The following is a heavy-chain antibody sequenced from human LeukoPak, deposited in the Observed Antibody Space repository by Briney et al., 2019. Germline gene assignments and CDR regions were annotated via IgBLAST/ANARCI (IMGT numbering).Heavy chain of an antibody. CDR1: GYTFTSYG. CDR2: ISAYNGNT. J-gene: IGHJ4*02. CDR3: ARDHGPSYYDSSGYYES. V-gene: IGHV1-18*01. D-gene: IGHD3-22*01. Sequence: ASVKVSCKASGYTFTSYGISWVRQAPGQGLEWMGWISAYNGNTNYAQKLQGRVTMTTDTSTSTAYMELRSPRSDDTAVYYCARDHGPSYYDSSGYYESWGQGTLVTVSS.